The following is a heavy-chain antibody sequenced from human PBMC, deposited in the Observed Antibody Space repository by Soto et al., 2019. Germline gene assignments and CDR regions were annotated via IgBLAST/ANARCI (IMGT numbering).Heavy chain of an antibody. CDR2: ISSSSSTI. V-gene: IGHV3-48*01. CDR3: ARPGTMAAAGNDVFDI. Sequence: EVQLVESGGGLVQPGGSLRLSCVGSGFPFSTYSMNWVRQAPEKGLEWVSYISSSSSTIYYADSVKGRFTISRDNAKNSLYLQMNSLRAEDTAVYYCARPGTMAAAGNDVFDIWGPGTMVIVSS. D-gene: IGHD6-13*01. J-gene: IGHJ3*02. CDR1: GFPFSTYS.